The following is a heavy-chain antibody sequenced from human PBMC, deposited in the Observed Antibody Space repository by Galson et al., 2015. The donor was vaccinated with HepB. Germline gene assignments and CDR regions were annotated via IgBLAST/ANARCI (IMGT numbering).Heavy chain of an antibody. V-gene: IGHV3-30*02. Sequence: SLRLSCAASGFTFSSYGMHWVRQAPGRGLEWVAFIRYDGSNKYYADSVKGRFTISRDNSKNTLYLQMNSLRAEDTAVYYCAKDRASGWSPRGGMDVWGQGTTVTVSS. CDR1: GFTFSSYG. CDR3: AKDRASGWSPRGGMDV. D-gene: IGHD6-19*01. CDR2: IRYDGSNK. J-gene: IGHJ6*02.